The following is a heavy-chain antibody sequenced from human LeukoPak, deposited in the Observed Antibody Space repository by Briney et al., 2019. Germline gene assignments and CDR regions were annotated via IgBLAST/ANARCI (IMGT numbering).Heavy chain of an antibody. V-gene: IGHV3-21*01. CDR3: ARADGYSSFFDY. D-gene: IGHD5-24*01. CDR1: GFTFSSYS. Sequence: GGSLRFPCAASGFTFSSYSMNWVRQAPGKGLEWVSSISSSSSYIYYADSVKGRFTISRDNAKNSLYLQMNSLRAEDTAVYYCARADGYSSFFDYWGQGTLVTVSS. CDR2: ISSSSSYI. J-gene: IGHJ4*02.